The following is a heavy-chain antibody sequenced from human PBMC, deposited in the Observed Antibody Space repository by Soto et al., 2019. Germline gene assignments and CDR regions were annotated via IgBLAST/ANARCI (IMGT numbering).Heavy chain of an antibody. J-gene: IGHJ4*02. CDR1: GFTFSSYA. V-gene: IGHV3-64*01. CDR3: ARLGTTYYFDY. D-gene: IGHD4-17*01. CDR2: INSNGGST. Sequence: EVQLVDSGGGLVQPGGSLRLSCAASGFTFSSYAMHWVRQAPGKGLECVSAINSNGGSTYYANSVKGRFTISRDNSKNTLYLQMGSLRAEDMAVYYCARLGTTYYFDYWGQGTLVTVSS.